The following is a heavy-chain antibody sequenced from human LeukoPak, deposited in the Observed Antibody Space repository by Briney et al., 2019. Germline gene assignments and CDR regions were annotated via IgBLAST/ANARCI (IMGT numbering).Heavy chain of an antibody. V-gene: IGHV1-2*02. CDR1: GYTFTSYY. D-gene: IGHD3-22*01. Sequence: ASVKLSCKASGYTFTSYYMHWVRQAPGQGLEWMGWINPNGGGTNYAQNFQGRVTMTRDTSISTAYMELSRLRSDDTAVYYCARGLPEDSSGYYYGYFQHWGQGTLVTVSS. J-gene: IGHJ1*01. CDR2: INPNGGGT. CDR3: ARGLPEDSSGYYYGYFQH.